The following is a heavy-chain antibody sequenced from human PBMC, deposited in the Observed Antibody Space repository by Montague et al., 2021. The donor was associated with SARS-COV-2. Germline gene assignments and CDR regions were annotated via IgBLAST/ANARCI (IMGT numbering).Heavy chain of an antibody. J-gene: IGHJ2*01. D-gene: IGHD3-10*01. CDR2: IFGSGSST. V-gene: IGHV3-23*03. CDR3: AKDASMVRAVIVWYFDL. CDR1: GFTFSNYA. Sequence: SLRLSCAASGFTFSNYAMNWVRQAPGKGLEWVSVIFGSGSSTYYADSVKGRFTISRDNSKNTLYLQINSLRAEDTAIYYRAKDASMVRAVIVWYFDLWGRGTPVTVSS.